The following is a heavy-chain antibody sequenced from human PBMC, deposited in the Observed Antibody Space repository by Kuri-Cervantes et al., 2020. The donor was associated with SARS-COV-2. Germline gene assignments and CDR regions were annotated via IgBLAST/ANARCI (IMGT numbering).Heavy chain of an antibody. V-gene: IGHV3-74*01. CDR3: ARGIGIAAAGH. J-gene: IGHJ4*02. CDR2: INSDGSST. Sequence: GGSLRLSCAVSGFTFSSFSMNWVRQAPGKGLVWVSRINSDGSSTSYADSVKGRFTISRDNAKNTLYLQMNSLRAEDTAVYYCARGIGIAAAGHWGQGTLVTVSS. CDR1: GFTFSSFS. D-gene: IGHD6-13*01.